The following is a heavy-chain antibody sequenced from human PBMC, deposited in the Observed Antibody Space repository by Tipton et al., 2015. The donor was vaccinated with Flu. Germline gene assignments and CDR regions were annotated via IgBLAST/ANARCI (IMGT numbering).Heavy chain of an antibody. V-gene: IGHV1-18*01. Sequence: QLVQSGAEVKKPGASVRVSCKASGYTFTSFGTSWVQQAPGQGLEWMGWSNGYNTDTKYAQKFQDRFTMTTHTSTSRAYMELRSLRSDDTAVYYCARDGDGHKIYWYFDLWGRGTLVTVSS. CDR3: ARDGDGHKIYWYFDL. J-gene: IGHJ2*01. D-gene: IGHD5-24*01. CDR1: GYTFTSFG. CDR2: SNGYNTDT.